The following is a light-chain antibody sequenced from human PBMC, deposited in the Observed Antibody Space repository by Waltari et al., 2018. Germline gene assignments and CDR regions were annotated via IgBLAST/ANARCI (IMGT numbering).Light chain of an antibody. V-gene: IGLV2-23*02. CDR3: CAYAGSNTWV. Sequence: QSALTQPASVSGSPGQSITISCTGTSPDIGNNILVSWYQQHPGKAPKLMISEVNKRPSGVFDRFSGSKSGNTASLTISGLQAEDEADYYCCAYAGSNTWVFGGGTKVTVL. CDR2: EVN. J-gene: IGLJ2*01. CDR1: SPDIGNNIL.